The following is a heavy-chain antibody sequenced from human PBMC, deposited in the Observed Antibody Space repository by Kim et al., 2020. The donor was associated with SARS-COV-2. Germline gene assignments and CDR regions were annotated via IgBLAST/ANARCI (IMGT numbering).Heavy chain of an antibody. D-gene: IGHD1-26*01. CDR1: GLIFRNYA. J-gene: IGHJ4*02. CDR3: EAVPGGRRVDY. Sequence: GGSLRLSCAASGLIFRNYAMTWVRQPLGKGLEWVSTIGDAGDIHYADSVKGRFTISRDNSKNTLYLQLNSLRAEDTAVYYCEAVPGGRRVDYWGQGTLVTVSS. CDR2: IGDAGDI. V-gene: IGHV3-23*01.